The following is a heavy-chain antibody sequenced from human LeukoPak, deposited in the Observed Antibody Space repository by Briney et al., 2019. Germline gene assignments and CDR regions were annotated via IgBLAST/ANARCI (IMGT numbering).Heavy chain of an antibody. Sequence: ASVKVSCKASGSTFSNYDVSWVRQASGQGLEWMGWVNPNSGNTGYAQRFQGRVTMTRDTSINAAYMELSSPRSDDTAVYFCAAGYSSGWYIYWGPGALVIVSS. D-gene: IGHD6-19*01. V-gene: IGHV1-8*01. J-gene: IGHJ4*02. CDR2: VNPNSGNT. CDR1: GSTFSNYD. CDR3: AAGYSSGWYIY.